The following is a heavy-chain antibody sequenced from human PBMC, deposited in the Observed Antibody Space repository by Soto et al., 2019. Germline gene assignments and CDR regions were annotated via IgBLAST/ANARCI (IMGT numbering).Heavy chain of an antibody. CDR1: GFTFSSYW. V-gene: IGHV3-7*01. J-gene: IGHJ4*02. CDR3: ATSNIGWYG. CDR2: IKEDGSDK. D-gene: IGHD6-19*01. Sequence: GGSLRLSCAASGFTFSSYWMSWVRQAPGKGLEWVAVIKEDGSDKYYVDSVKGRFTISRDNAKNSLYLQMNSLRAEDTAVYYCATSNIGWYGWGQGTLVTVSS.